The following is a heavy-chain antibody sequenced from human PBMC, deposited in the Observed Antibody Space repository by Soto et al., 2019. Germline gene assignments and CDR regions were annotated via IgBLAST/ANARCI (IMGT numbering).Heavy chain of an antibody. CDR3: ASWSNWNPLYYDALDV. CDR1: GYAFTKYI. D-gene: IGHD1-20*01. J-gene: IGHJ6*02. CDR2: INTDNGNT. V-gene: IGHV1-3*04. Sequence: QVLLVQSGAEVKKPGASVKVSCKASGYAFTKYIMHWVRQAPGQRPEWMGWINTDNGNTRYSQRFQGRVTIVRDISATTAYMELSSLRSDDTAVYYCASWSNWNPLYYDALDVWGQGTTVTVSS.